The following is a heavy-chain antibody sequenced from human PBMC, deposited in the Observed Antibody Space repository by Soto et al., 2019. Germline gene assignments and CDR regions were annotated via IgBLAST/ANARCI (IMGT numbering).Heavy chain of an antibody. V-gene: IGHV3-53*01. CDR3: ARFYYDSSASYASYGMDV. Sequence: PGGSLRLSCAASGFTGSNNYMSWVRQAPGKGLEWISVIYSGGTTYYADSVKGRFTISRDNAKNSLYLQMNRLRAEDTAVYYCARFYYDSSASYASYGMDVWGQGTTVTVSS. J-gene: IGHJ6*02. CDR1: GFTGSNNY. CDR2: IYSGGTT. D-gene: IGHD3-22*01.